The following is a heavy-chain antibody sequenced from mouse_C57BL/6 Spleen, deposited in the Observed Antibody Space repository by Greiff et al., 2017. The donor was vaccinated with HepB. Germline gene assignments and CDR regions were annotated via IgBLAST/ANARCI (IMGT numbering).Heavy chain of an antibody. D-gene: IGHD1-1*01. J-gene: IGHJ4*01. CDR1: GFTFSSYA. CDR3: TREGTTVVMDY. V-gene: IGHV5-9-1*02. Sequence: EVKLMESGEGLVKPGGSLKLSCAASGFTFSSYAMSWVRQTPEKRLEWVAYISSGGDYIYYADTVKGRFTISRDNARNTLYLQMSSLKSEDTAMYYCTREGTTVVMDYWGQGTSVTVSS. CDR2: ISSGGDYI.